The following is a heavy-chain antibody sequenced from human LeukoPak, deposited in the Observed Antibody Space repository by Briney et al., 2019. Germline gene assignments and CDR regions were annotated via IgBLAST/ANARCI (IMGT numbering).Heavy chain of an antibody. V-gene: IGHV3-7*01. D-gene: IGHD2-8*01. CDR2: IKQDGSEK. CDR3: ARDRILMVFAPYFDY. CDR1: GFTFSRYW. J-gene: IGHJ4*02. Sequence: GGSLRLSCAASGFTFSRYWMSWVRQAPGKGLEWVANIKQDGSEKYYVGSVKGRFTISRDNAKNSLYLQMNSLRAEDPAVYYCARDRILMVFAPYFDYWGEGSLVTVSS.